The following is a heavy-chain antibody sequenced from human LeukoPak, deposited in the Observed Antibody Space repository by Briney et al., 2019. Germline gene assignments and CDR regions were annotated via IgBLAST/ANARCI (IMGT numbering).Heavy chain of an antibody. J-gene: IGHJ4*02. CDR3: AKDVVAAAGTGFDY. D-gene: IGHD6-13*01. V-gene: IGHV3-30*18. CDR1: GFTFSSYG. CDR2: ISYDGSNK. Sequence: GGSLRLSCAASGFTFSSYGMHWVRQAPGKGLEWVAVISYDGSNKYYADSVKGRFTISRDNSKNTLYLQMNSLRAEDTAVYYCAKDVVAAAGTGFDYWGQGTLVTVFS.